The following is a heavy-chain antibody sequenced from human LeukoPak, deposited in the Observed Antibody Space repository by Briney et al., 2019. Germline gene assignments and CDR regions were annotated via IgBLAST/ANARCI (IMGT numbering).Heavy chain of an antibody. CDR1: GFTFSSYR. Sequence: GGSLRLSCAASGFTFSSYRMSWVRQAPGKGLEWVANIKEDESKTYYVDSVKGRFTISRDNAEKSLFLQMNSLRAEVTAVYYCARDASLYCAGDTCYWAFDRWGQGTLVTVS. CDR3: ARDASLYCAGDTCYWAFDR. D-gene: IGHD2-21*02. CDR2: IKEDESKT. V-gene: IGHV3-7*01. J-gene: IGHJ5*02.